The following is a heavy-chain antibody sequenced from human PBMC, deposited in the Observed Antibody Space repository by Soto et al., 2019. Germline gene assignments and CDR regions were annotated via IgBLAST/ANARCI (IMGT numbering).Heavy chain of an antibody. V-gene: IGHV2-70*01. J-gene: IGHJ5*02. Sequence: SCPTLVNPTQTLTLTCTFSGFSLSTSGMCVSWIRQPPGKALEWLALIDWDDDKYYSTSLKTRLTISKDTSKNQVVLTMTNMDPVDTATYYCARTQYSSSWYLWFDPWGQGTLVTVSS. CDR3: ARTQYSSSWYLWFDP. CDR2: IDWDDDK. CDR1: GFSLSTSGMC. D-gene: IGHD6-13*01.